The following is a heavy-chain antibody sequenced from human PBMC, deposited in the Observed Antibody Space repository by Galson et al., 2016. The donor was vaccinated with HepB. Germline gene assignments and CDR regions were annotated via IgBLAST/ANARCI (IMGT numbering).Heavy chain of an antibody. CDR1: GFTFSRSG. D-gene: IGHD6-6*01. J-gene: IGHJ3*01. Sequence: SLRLSCAGSGFTFSRSGLNWVRQAPGKGLHWVSYISSSVSTIYYADSVKGRFTISRDNAKNSVYLEMHSLRDDDTAVHYCARELVRSAFDLWGQGTMVTVSS. CDR3: ARELVRSAFDL. CDR2: ISSSVSTI. V-gene: IGHV3-48*02.